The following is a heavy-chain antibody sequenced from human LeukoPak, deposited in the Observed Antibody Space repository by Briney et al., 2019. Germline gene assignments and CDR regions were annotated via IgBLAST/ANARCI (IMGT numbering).Heavy chain of an antibody. V-gene: IGHV1-46*01. J-gene: IGHJ3*02. CDR2: INPSGGST. Sequence: GGSLRLSRAASGFTFSSYAMHWVRQAPGQGLEWMGIINPSGGSTSYAQKFQGRVTMTRDTSISTAYMELSRLRSEDTVVYYCARDRGFLVGSYAFDIWGQGTMVTVSS. CDR1: GFTFSSYA. CDR3: ARDRGFLVGSYAFDI. D-gene: IGHD1-26*01.